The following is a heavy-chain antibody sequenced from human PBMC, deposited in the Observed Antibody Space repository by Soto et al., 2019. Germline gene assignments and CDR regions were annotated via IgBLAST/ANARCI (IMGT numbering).Heavy chain of an antibody. J-gene: IGHJ1*01. CDR2: INPSGGST. D-gene: IGHD3-3*01. Sequence: ASVKVSCKASGYTFTSYYMHWVRQAPGQGLEWMGIINPSGGSTSYAQKFQGRVTMTRDTSTSTVYMELSSLRSEDTAVYYCALSDFWSGYDPRSCQHWGQGTLVTV. V-gene: IGHV1-46*01. CDR3: ALSDFWSGYDPRSCQH. CDR1: GYTFTSYY.